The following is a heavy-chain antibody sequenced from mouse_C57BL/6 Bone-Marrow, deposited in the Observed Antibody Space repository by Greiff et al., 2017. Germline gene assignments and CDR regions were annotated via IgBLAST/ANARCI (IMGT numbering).Heavy chain of an antibody. D-gene: IGHD1-1*01. CDR1: GYTFTDYY. CDR3: ARYPLYYYGSSWHWYFDV. CDR2: INPNNGGT. V-gene: IGHV1-26*01. Sequence: EVKLQQSGPELVKPGASVKISCKASGYTFTDYYMNWVKQSHGKSLEWIGDINPNNGGTSYNQKFKDKATLTADKSSSTAYMQLSSLTSEDSAVYYCARYPLYYYGSSWHWYFDVWGTGTTVTVSS. J-gene: IGHJ1*03.